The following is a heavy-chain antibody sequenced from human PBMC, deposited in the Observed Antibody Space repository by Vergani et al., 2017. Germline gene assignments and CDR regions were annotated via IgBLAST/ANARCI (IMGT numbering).Heavy chain of an antibody. Sequence: QVQLVQSGAEVKKPGSSVKVSCKASGGTFSSYAISWVRQAPGQGLEWMGGIIPIFGTANYAKKFQGRATIAADESTSTAYMELSSLRAEDTAVYYCARGLGGSVLPGHYWGQGTLVTVSS. CDR2: IIPIFGTA. J-gene: IGHJ4*02. V-gene: IGHV1-69*01. CDR3: ARGLGGSVLPGHY. D-gene: IGHD2-15*01. CDR1: GGTFSSYA.